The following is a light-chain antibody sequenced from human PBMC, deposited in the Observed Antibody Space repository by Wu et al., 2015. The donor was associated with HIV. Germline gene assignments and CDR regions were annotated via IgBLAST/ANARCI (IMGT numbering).Light chain of an antibody. CDR3: QQRSDWPSFS. CDR1: QSISTF. J-gene: IGKJ2*03. V-gene: IGKV3-11*01. CDR2: NAS. Sequence: EILLTQSPATLSLSPGETATLSCRASQSISTFLAWYQQKPGQAPRLLIYNASNRATGIPARFSGSGSGTDFTLTISRLEPEDFAVYYCQQRSDWPSFSFGQGTKLEIK.